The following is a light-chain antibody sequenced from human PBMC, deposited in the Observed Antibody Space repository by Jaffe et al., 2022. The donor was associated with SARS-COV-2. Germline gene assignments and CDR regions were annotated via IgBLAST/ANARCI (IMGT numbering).Light chain of an antibody. J-gene: IGKJ2*01. CDR2: DAS. V-gene: IGKV3-11*01. Sequence: EIVLTQSPATLSLSPGERATLSCRASQSVSYYLAWYQQKPGQAPRLLIYDASNRATGIPARFSGSGSGTEFTLTISSLEPEDSALYYCQQRDNLYTFGQGTKLEIK. CDR3: QQRDNLYT. CDR1: QSVSYY.